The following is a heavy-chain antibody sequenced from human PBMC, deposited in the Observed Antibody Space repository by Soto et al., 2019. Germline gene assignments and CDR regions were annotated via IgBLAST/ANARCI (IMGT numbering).Heavy chain of an antibody. CDR2: IYPGDSDT. V-gene: IGHV5-51*01. D-gene: IGHD6-25*01. CDR1: GYSFTSYW. CDR3: ARRAASIYYYYGMDV. J-gene: IGHJ6*02. Sequence: GESLKISCKGSGYSFTSYWIGWVRQMPGKGLEWMGIIYPGDSDTRYSPSFQGQATISADKSISTAYLQWSSLKASDTAMYYCARRAASIYYYYGMDVWGQGTTVTVSS.